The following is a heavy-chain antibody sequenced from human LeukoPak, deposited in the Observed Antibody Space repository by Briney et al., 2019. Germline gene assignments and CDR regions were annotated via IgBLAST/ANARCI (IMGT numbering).Heavy chain of an antibody. D-gene: IGHD3-10*01. CDR1: GFTFSSYS. CDR2: ISSSSSYI. CDR3: ARADLSRGYYFDY. Sequence: PGGSLRLSCAASGFTFSSYSTNWVRQAPGKGLEWVSSISSSSSYIYYADSVKGRFTISRDNAKNSLYLQMNSLRAEDTAVYYCARADLSRGYYFDYWGQGTLVTVSS. J-gene: IGHJ4*02. V-gene: IGHV3-21*01.